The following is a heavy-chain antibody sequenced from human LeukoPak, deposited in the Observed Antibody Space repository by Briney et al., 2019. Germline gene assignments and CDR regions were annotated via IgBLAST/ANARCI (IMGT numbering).Heavy chain of an antibody. D-gene: IGHD6-19*01. Sequence: GGSLRLSCAASGFSFSSYAMHWVRQAPEKGLEYVSAITSNGGSTYYANSVKGRFTISRDNSKNTLYLQMGSLRAEDMAVYYCARGSVSTGYSSGWYDYWGQGTLVTVSS. CDR3: ARGSVSTGYSSGWYDY. CDR1: GFSFSSYA. V-gene: IGHV3-64*01. J-gene: IGHJ4*02. CDR2: ITSNGGST.